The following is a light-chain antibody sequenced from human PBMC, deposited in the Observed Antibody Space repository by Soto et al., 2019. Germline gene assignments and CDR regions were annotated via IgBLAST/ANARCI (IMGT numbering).Light chain of an antibody. CDR1: SSDVGGYSY. V-gene: IGLV2-14*01. Sequence: QPVLAQPASASGSPGQSIAISCTGTSSDVGGYSYVSWYQQQPGKAPKLVISDVSNRPSGVSDRFSGSKSGNTASLTISGLQTEDEADYYCASYTTSSTYVFGTGTKVTV. CDR2: DVS. CDR3: ASYTTSSTYV. J-gene: IGLJ1*01.